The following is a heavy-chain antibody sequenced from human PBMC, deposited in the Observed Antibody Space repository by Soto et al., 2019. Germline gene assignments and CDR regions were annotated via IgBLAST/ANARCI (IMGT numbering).Heavy chain of an antibody. D-gene: IGHD3-3*01. J-gene: IGHJ6*02. V-gene: IGHV3-33*01. Sequence: PGGSLRLSCAASGFTFSSYCMHWVRQAPGKGLEWVAVIWYDGSNKYYADSVKGRFTISRDNSKNTLYLQMNSLRAEDTAVYYCARDRLRFLEWSQLYYYYYGMDVWGQGTTVTVSS. CDR3: ARDRLRFLEWSQLYYYYYGMDV. CDR2: IWYDGSNK. CDR1: GFTFSSYC.